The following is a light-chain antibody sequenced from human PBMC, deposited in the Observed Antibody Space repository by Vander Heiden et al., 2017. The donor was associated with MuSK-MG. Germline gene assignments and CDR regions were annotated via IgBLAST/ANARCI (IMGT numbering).Light chain of an antibody. CDR1: SSNIGAGYD. CDR2: VNT. V-gene: IGLV1-40*01. Sequence: QSVLTPPPSVSGAPGQRVPISCTGSSSNIGAGYDVHWYQQLPGTAPKLLIYVNTNRPSGVPDRFSGSKSGTSASLAITGLQADDEAEYYCQSYDSSLSADGFGAGTKLTVL. J-gene: IGLJ1*01. CDR3: QSYDSSLSADG.